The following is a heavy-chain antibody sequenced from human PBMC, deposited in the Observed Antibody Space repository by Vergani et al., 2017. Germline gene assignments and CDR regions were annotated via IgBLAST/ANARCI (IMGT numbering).Heavy chain of an antibody. V-gene: IGHV1-2*04. CDR3: ARDRGGGCVRWYFDL. J-gene: IGHJ2*01. CDR1: GYTFTGHY. Sequence: QVRLVQSGAEVKKPGASVKVSCKASGYTFTGHYMHWVRQAPGQGLEWMGWNNPNSGGTNYAQKFQGWVTMTRATSISTAYMELSRLRSDDTAVYYCARDRGGGCVRWYFDLWGRGTLVTVSS. D-gene: IGHD2-15*01. CDR2: NNPNSGGT.